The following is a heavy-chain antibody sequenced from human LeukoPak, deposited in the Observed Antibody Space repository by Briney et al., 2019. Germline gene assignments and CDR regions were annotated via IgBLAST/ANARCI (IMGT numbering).Heavy chain of an antibody. CDR3: ARDLGGTSCYDY. CDR2: IYTSGST. V-gene: IGHV4-61*02. D-gene: IGHD2-2*01. Sequence: SETLSLTCTVSGGSISSGSYYWSWIRQPAGKGLEWIGRIYTSGSTNYNPSLKSRVTISVDTSKNQFSLKLSSVTPADTAVYYCARDLGGTSCYDYWGQGTLVTVSS. J-gene: IGHJ4*02. CDR1: GGSISSGSYY.